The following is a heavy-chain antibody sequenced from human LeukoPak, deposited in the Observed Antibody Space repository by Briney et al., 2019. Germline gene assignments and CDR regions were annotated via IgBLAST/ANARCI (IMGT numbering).Heavy chain of an antibody. CDR3: ASQGYGYCYFTSCYGSDYYMDV. CDR2: IYHSGST. CDR1: GGSINSGDYY. V-gene: IGHV4-30-4*08. J-gene: IGHJ6*03. D-gene: IGHD2-2*01. Sequence: SQTLSLTCSVAGGSINSGDYYWSWIRQPPGKGLEWIGYIYHSGSTYYNPSLKSRVTISVDTSKNQFSLRLSSVTAADTAVYFCASQGYGYCYFTSCYGSDYYMDVWGKGTTVTVSS.